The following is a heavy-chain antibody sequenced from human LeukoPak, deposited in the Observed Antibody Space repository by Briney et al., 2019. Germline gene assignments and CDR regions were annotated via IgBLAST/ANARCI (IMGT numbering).Heavy chain of an antibody. CDR2: IYTSGST. D-gene: IGHD3-3*01. Sequence: SETLSLTCTVSGGSISSGSYYWSWIRQPAGKRLEWIGRIYTSGSTNYNPSLKSRVTISVDTSKNQFSLKLSSVTAADTAVYYCARDSHTIFGVVTPFDYWGQGTLVTVSS. CDR3: ARDSHTIFGVVTPFDY. J-gene: IGHJ4*02. CDR1: GGSISSGSYY. V-gene: IGHV4-61*02.